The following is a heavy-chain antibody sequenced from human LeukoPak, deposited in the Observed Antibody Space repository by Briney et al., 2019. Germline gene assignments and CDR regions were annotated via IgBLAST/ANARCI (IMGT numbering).Heavy chain of an antibody. V-gene: IGHV3-23*01. CDR3: VRGYSGSYRADY. D-gene: IGHD1-26*01. CDR2: IRSAVDTT. J-gene: IGHJ4*02. Sequence: AGGSLRLSCAASGFTFSNYGVSWVRQAPGKGLEWISGIRSAVDTTHYADSVKGRFIISRDNAETTLSLQVNSLRAEDTAVYYCVRGYSGSYRADYWGQGTLVTVSS. CDR1: GFTFSNYG.